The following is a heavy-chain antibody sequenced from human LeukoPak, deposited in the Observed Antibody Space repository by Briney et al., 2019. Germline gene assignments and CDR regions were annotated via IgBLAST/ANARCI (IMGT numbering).Heavy chain of an antibody. CDR2: ISSSSSYI. Sequence: GGSLRLSCAASGFTFSSYGMSWVRQAPGKGLEWVSSISSSSSYIYYADSVKGRFTISRHNAKNSLFLQMNSLRAEDTAVYYCARDSDEGDFDYWGQGTLVTVSS. CDR1: GFTFSSYG. V-gene: IGHV3-21*01. J-gene: IGHJ4*02. CDR3: ARDSDEGDFDY. D-gene: IGHD3-16*01.